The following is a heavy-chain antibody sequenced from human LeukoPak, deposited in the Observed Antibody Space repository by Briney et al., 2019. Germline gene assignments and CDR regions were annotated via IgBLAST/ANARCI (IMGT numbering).Heavy chain of an antibody. V-gene: IGHV3-23*01. CDR2: ISGGGGST. CDR3: AKWRKERCDSSWPVDS. Sequence: PGGSLRLSCAASGFTFSYYAMSWVRQAPGKGLDWVSAISGGGGSTYYADSVKGRFTISRDNSKNTLYLQMNSLRAEDTALYYCAKWRKERCDSSWPVDSWGQGTPVTVSS. J-gene: IGHJ4*02. D-gene: IGHD6-13*01. CDR1: GFTFSYYA.